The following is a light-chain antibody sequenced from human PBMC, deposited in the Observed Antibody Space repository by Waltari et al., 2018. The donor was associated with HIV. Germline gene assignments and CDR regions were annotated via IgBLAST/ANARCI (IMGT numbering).Light chain of an antibody. CDR3: HHYNNWRET. V-gene: IGKV3-15*01. Sequence: EILMTQSPATLSVSPGERATLSGRASQSVNSNLAWYQQKPGQTPRLLIYGTSTRATDIPARFSGSGSVTEFTLTISSLQSEDFAVYYCHHYNNWRETFGQGTKVEIK. J-gene: IGKJ1*01. CDR2: GTS. CDR1: QSVNSN.